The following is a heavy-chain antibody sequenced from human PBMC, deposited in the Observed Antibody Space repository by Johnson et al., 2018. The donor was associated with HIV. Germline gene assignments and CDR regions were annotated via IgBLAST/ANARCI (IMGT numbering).Heavy chain of an antibody. D-gene: IGHD3-10*01. CDR3: TTDWEYYYGSGKLDAFDM. Sequence: EVQLVESGGGLVKPGGSLRLSCAASGFTFSNAWMGWVRQAPGKGLEWLGRIKSKTGGGTTSYSAPVKGRFTISRDDSKDTVYLHMNSLKVDDTAVYYCTTDWEYYYGSGKLDAFDMWGQGTMVTVSS. V-gene: IGHV3-15*01. CDR2: IKSKTGGGTT. J-gene: IGHJ3*02. CDR1: GFTFSNAW.